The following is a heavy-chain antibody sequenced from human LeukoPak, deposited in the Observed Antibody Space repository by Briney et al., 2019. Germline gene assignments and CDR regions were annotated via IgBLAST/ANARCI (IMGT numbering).Heavy chain of an antibody. CDR3: ARVRTVAGYLDAFDI. D-gene: IGHD6-19*01. CDR1: GGSIGSGGYY. V-gene: IGHV4-30-2*01. J-gene: IGHJ3*02. Sequence: SSETLSLTCTVSGGSIGSGGYYWSWIRQPPGKGLEWIGYIYHSGSTYYNPSLKSRVTISVDRSKNQFSLKLSSVTAADTAVYYCARVRTVAGYLDAFDIWGQGAMVTVSS. CDR2: IYHSGST.